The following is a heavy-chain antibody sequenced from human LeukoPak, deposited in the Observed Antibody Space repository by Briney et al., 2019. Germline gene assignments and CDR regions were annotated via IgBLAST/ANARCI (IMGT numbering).Heavy chain of an antibody. CDR2: ISAYNGNT. J-gene: IGHJ5*02. CDR3: ARVHVVVPAAIQVDWFDP. CDR1: GSTFTSYG. Sequence: GASVKVSCKASGSTFTSYGISWVRQAPGQGLEWMGWISAYNGNTNYAQKLQGRVTMTTDTSTSTAYMELRSLRSDDTAVYYCARVHVVVPAAIQVDWFDPWGQGTLVTVSS. D-gene: IGHD2-2*02. V-gene: IGHV1-18*01.